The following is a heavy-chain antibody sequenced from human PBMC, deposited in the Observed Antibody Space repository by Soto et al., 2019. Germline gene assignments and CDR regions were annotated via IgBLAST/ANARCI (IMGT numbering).Heavy chain of an antibody. D-gene: IGHD4-17*01. Sequence: QVHLVQSGAEVKQPGDSVQVSCKASGYTFTNYGISWVRQAPGQGLEWMGWISAYNGNTNYVQKLQGRVSMTTDTSTSTTYMELRTLRSDDTAVYYCGRAGGDFPRAVDYWGQGTLVTVSS. J-gene: IGHJ4*02. CDR2: ISAYNGNT. V-gene: IGHV1-18*01. CDR1: GYTFTNYG. CDR3: GRAGGDFPRAVDY.